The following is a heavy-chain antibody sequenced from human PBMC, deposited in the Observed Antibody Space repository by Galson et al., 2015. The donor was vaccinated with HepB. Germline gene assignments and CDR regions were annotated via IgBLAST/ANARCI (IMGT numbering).Heavy chain of an antibody. CDR3: AREGRGKIFDY. V-gene: IGHV1-46*01. J-gene: IGHJ4*02. CDR1: GYTFTSYY. CDR2: INPSGGST. D-gene: IGHD3-10*01. Sequence: SVKASCKASGYTFTSYYMHWVRQAPGQGLEWMGIINPSGGSTSYAQKFQGRVTMTRDTSTSTVYMELSSLRSEDTAVYYCAREGRGKIFDYWGQGTLVTVSS.